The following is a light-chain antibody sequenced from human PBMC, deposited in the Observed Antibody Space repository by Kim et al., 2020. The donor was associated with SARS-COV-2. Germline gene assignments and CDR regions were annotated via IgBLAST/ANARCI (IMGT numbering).Light chain of an antibody. CDR1: QGISTS. Sequence: SIGATVTITWRASQGISTSLAWLQQKSGKAPTLLVYAASKLKSGVPTRFSGSGSGTDFTLTISNLQAEDFATYHCQQYYSTRGLWSFGQGTKLEI. V-gene: IGKV1-NL1*01. J-gene: IGKJ1*01. CDR2: AAS. CDR3: QQYYSTRGLWS.